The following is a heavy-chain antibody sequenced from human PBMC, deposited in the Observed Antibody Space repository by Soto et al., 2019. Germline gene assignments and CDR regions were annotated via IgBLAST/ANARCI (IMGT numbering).Heavy chain of an antibody. CDR3: ARARVRDFWSGYCNWFDP. V-gene: IGHV4-61*01. J-gene: IGHJ5*02. CDR2: IYYSGST. CDR1: GGSVSSGSYY. D-gene: IGHD3-3*01. Sequence: SETLSLTCTVSGGSVSSGSYYWSWIRQPPGKGLEWIGYIYYSGSTNYNPSLKSRVTISVDTSKNQFSLKLSSVTAADTAVYYCARARVRDFWSGYCNWFDPWGQGTLVT.